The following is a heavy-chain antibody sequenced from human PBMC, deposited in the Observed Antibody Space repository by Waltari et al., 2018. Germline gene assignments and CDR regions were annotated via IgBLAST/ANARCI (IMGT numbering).Heavy chain of an antibody. Sequence: EMQQLESGGGLVQPGGSLRLSFATSGFTFTTYPMNWVRQAPGKGLEWVSAISAGGGSTYYADSMKGRFTISRDNSKNTLYLQMNSLRAEDTAVYYCARVLRLGDLPHLSWGQGTLVTVSS. CDR3: ARVLRLGDLPHLS. V-gene: IGHV3-23*01. CDR2: ISAGGGST. D-gene: IGHD3-16*01. CDR1: GFTFTTYP. J-gene: IGHJ5*02.